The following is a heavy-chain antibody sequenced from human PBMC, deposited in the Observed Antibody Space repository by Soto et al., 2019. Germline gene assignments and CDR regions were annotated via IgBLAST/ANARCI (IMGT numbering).Heavy chain of an antibody. CDR1: GASMSTFY. D-gene: IGHD6-13*01. V-gene: IGHV4-59*12. CDR2: IHHTGST. CDR3: ARAPSPKSSSWYWVDY. J-gene: IGHJ4*02. Sequence: QVQLQESGPGLVKPSETLSLTCIVSGASMSTFYWTWIRQPPGKGLEWIGYIHHTGSTNSNPSLKRRVNISRDTYNNQVSLRVSSVTASDTAVYYCARAPSPKSSSWYWVDYWGQGNLVTVSS.